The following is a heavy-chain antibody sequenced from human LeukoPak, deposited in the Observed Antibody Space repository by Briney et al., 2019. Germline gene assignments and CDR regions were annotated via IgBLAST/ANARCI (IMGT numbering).Heavy chain of an antibody. CDR2: ISAYNGNT. CDR1: GYTFTSYG. Sequence: ASVKVSCKASGYTFTSYGISWVRQAPGQGLEWMGWISAYNGNTNYAQKLQGRVTMTTDTSTSTAYMELRSLRSDDTAVYYCAKEIHSSSWKLFRPVDYWGQGTLVTVSS. J-gene: IGHJ4*02. D-gene: IGHD6-13*01. V-gene: IGHV1-18*01. CDR3: AKEIHSSSWKLFRPVDY.